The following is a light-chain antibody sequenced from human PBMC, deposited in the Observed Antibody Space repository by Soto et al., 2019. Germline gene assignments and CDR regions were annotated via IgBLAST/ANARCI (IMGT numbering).Light chain of an antibody. CDR2: DVT. J-gene: IGLJ2*01. CDR3: SSFTSISTDV. Sequence: QSALTQPASVSGSPGQSITISCTGTSSDVGGYNFVSWYQQHPDKAPKLMIYDVTNRPSGVSNRFSGSKSGNTASLTISGLQAEDAGHYYCSSFTSISTDVFGGGTKVTVL. CDR1: SSDVGGYNF. V-gene: IGLV2-14*01.